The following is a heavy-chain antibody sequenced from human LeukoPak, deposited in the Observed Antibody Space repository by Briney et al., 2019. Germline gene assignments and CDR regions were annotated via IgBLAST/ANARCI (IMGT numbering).Heavy chain of an antibody. Sequence: PGGSLRLSCAASGFTFDDYAMHWVRQAPGKGLEWVSGISWNSGSIGYADSVKGRFTISRDNAKNSLYLQMNSLRAEDTALYYCAKEGGSGNYYNERAFDIWGQGTMVTVSS. CDR1: GFTFDDYA. V-gene: IGHV3-9*01. CDR3: AKEGGSGNYYNERAFDI. J-gene: IGHJ3*02. CDR2: ISWNSGSI. D-gene: IGHD3-10*01.